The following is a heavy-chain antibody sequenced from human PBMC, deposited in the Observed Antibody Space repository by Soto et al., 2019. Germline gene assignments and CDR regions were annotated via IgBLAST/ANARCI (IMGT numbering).Heavy chain of an antibody. Sequence: SVKVSCKASGGTFSSYAISWVRQAPGQGLEWMGGIIPIFGTANYAQKFQGRVTITADESTSTAYMELSSLRSEDTAVYYCARARNMITFRSWFDPWGQGTLVTVSS. CDR1: GGTFSSYA. V-gene: IGHV1-69*13. CDR2: IIPIFGTA. CDR3: ARARNMITFRSWFDP. D-gene: IGHD3-16*01. J-gene: IGHJ5*02.